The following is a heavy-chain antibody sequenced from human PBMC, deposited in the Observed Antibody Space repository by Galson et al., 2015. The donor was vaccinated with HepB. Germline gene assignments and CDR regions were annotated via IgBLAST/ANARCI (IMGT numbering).Heavy chain of an antibody. CDR1: GYTFTSYG. CDR3: ARDLGAYPSGIAARRASFDY. V-gene: IGHV1-18*01. D-gene: IGHD6-6*01. Sequence: SVKVSCKASGYTFTSYGISWVRQAPGQGLEWMGWISSYNGNTNYAKKFQGRVTITADESTSTAYMELSSLRSEDTAVYYCARDLGAYPSGIAARRASFDYWGQGTLVTVSS. CDR2: ISSYNGNT. J-gene: IGHJ4*02.